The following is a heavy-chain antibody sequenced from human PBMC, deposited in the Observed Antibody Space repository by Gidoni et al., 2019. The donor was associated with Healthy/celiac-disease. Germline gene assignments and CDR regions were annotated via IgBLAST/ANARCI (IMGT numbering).Heavy chain of an antibody. CDR2: ISYDGSNK. J-gene: IGHJ4*02. D-gene: IGHD3-22*01. CDR1: GFTFSSYA. Sequence: QVQLVESGGGVVQPGRSLRLSCAASGFTFSSYAMHWVRQAPGKGLEWVAVISYDGSNKYYADSVKGRFTISRDNSKNTLYLQMNSLRAEDTAVYYCAREAGDYDSSGYYSFDYWGQGTLVTVSS. V-gene: IGHV3-30-3*01. CDR3: AREAGDYDSSGYYSFDY.